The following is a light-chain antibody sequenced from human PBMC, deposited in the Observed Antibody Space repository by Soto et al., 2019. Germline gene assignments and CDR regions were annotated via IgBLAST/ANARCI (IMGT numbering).Light chain of an antibody. CDR1: RSNIGSNT. CDR3: AAWDDSLNGPV. V-gene: IGLV1-44*01. CDR2: ANN. J-gene: IGLJ3*02. Sequence: QSVLIQSPSASGTPGQRVTISCSGSRSNIGSNTVNWYQQVPGTAPRLLIYANNQRPSGVPDRFSGSKSGTSASLAISGLQSEDEADYYRAAWDDSLNGPVFGGGTKVTVL.